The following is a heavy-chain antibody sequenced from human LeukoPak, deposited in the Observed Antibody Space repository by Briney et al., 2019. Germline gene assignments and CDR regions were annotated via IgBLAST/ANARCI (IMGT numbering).Heavy chain of an antibody. CDR1: RGIFSRYA. CDR3: AREVDCTNGVCYTGAGGWFDP. Sequence: ASVKASCKASRGIFSRYAISWVRQAPGQEREGMGRIIPILGIANYAQKFQGRVTITADKSTSTAYMELSSLRSEDTAVYYCAREVDCTNGVCYTGAGGWFDPWGQGTLVTVSS. D-gene: IGHD2-8*01. J-gene: IGHJ5*02. V-gene: IGHV1-69*04. CDR2: IIPILGIA.